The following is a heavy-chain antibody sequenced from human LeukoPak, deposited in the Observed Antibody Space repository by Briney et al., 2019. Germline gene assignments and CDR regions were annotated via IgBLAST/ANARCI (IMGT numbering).Heavy chain of an antibody. Sequence: GESLKISCKGSGYSFTSYWIGWVRQMPGRGLEWMGMIYPDDCDTTYSPSFQGQVTISADKSISTAYLQWSSLKASDTAMYYCARRAYYYASGSYIWFDPWGQGTLVTVSS. CDR2: IYPDDCDT. D-gene: IGHD3-10*01. J-gene: IGHJ5*02. CDR1: GYSFTSYW. V-gene: IGHV5-51*01. CDR3: ARRAYYYASGSYIWFDP.